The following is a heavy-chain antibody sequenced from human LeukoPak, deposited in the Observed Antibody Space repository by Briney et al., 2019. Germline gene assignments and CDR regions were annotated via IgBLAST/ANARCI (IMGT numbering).Heavy chain of an antibody. CDR1: GFSFSSYW. J-gene: IGHJ6*03. D-gene: IGHD6-25*01. CDR3: ARDSGSRGYYYYYVDV. CDR2: IKQDGSEK. Sequence: GSLRLSCAASGFSFSSYWMRWVRQAPGKGLEWVANIKQDGSEKYYVDSVKGRFTISRDNAKNSLYLQMNSLRAEDTALYYCARDSGSRGYYYYYVDVWGKGTTVTVSS. V-gene: IGHV3-7*01.